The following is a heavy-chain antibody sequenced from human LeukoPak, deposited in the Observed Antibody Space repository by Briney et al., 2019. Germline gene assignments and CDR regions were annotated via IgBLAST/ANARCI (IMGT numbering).Heavy chain of an antibody. J-gene: IGHJ6*03. D-gene: IGHD4-17*01. CDR2: IIPIFGTA. V-gene: IGHV1-69*05. Sequence: SVKVSCKASGGTFSSYAISWVRQAPGQGLEWMGRIIPIFGTANYAQKFQGGVTITTDESTSTAYMELSSLRSEDTAVYYCARGALYYGVSPRYYYMDVWGKGTTVTVSS. CDR3: ARGALYYGVSPRYYYMDV. CDR1: GGTFSSYA.